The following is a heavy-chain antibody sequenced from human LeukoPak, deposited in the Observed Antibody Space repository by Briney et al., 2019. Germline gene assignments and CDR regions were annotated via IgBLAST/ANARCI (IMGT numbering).Heavy chain of an antibody. V-gene: IGHV4-34*01. J-gene: IGHJ3*01. Sequence: PSETLSLTCAVSRAAFTAYYWTWIRQPPGKGLEWIGEMNSSGSTNLNPSLKSRVTISVDTSKNQFSLRLSSATAADTAVYYCARGRSSGWYAGSFGVWGQGTMVTVSS. D-gene: IGHD6-19*01. CDR1: RAAFTAYY. CDR2: MNSSGST. CDR3: ARGRSSGWYAGSFGV.